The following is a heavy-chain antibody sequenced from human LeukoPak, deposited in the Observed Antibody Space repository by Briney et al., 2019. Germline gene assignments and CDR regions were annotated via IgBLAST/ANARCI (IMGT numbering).Heavy chain of an antibody. V-gene: IGHV3-30*02. CDR3: AKEWELLWFGESPFDP. J-gene: IGHJ5*02. D-gene: IGHD3-10*01. CDR2: IRDDGSHT. Sequence: GGSLRLSCAASGFMFSSYGMHWVRQAPGKGLEWVAFIRDDGSHTYYADSVKGRFIISRDNSKNTLFLQVNSLRAEDTAVYYCAKEWELLWFGESPFDPWGQGTLVTVSS. CDR1: GFMFSSYG.